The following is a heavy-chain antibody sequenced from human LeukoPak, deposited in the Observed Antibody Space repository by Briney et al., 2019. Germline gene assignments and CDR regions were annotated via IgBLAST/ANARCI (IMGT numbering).Heavy chain of an antibody. CDR2: IIPIFGTA. D-gene: IGHD3-9*01. J-gene: IGHJ6*03. CDR3: ARDRGYDIQNYYYYYMDV. V-gene: IGHV1-69*13. CDR1: GGTFSSYA. Sequence: PVKVSCKASGGTFSSYAISWVRQAPGQGLEWMGGIIPIFGTANYAQKFQGRVTITADESTSTAYMELSSLRSEDTAVYYCARDRGYDIQNYYYYYMDVWGKGTTVTVSS.